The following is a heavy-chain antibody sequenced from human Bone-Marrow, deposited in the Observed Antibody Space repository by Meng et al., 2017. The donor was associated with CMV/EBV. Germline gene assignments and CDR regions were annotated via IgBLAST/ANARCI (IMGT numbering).Heavy chain of an antibody. CDR1: GGSISSYY. J-gene: IGHJ4*02. CDR3: ARPNCSSTSCYIDY. CDR2: IYYSGST. Sequence: SETLSLTCTVSGGSISSYYWSWIRQPPGKGLEWIGYIYYSGSTNYNPSLKSRVTISVDTSKNQFSLKLSSVTAADTAVYYCARPNCSSTSCYIDYWGQGTLVTVSS. V-gene: IGHV4-59*01. D-gene: IGHD2-2*02.